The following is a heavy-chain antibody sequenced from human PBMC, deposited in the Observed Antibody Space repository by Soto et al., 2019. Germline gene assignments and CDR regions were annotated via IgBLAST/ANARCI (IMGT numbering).Heavy chain of an antibody. CDR1: GFTFSTYG. Sequence: QVHLVESGGGVVQPGRSLRLSCAASGFTFSTYGIHWVRQAPGKGLEWVAVISYDGSNKYYADSVKGRFTISRDNSKNARELQMNRVGVEDTAVYYCARGGGGGYWGQGTLVTVSS. V-gene: IGHV3-33*01. J-gene: IGHJ4*02. CDR2: ISYDGSNK. CDR3: ARGGGGGY. D-gene: IGHD3-16*01.